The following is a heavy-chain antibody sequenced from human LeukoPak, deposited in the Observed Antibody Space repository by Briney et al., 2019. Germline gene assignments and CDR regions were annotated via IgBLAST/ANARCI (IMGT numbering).Heavy chain of an antibody. D-gene: IGHD4-23*01. CDR3: ARNYGGNSAG. CDR1: GFTFSSFN. J-gene: IGHJ4*02. CDR2: ISSTSSLI. Sequence: PGGSLRLSCAASGFTFSSFNMNWVRQAPGKGLEWVSSISSTSSLIWYADSLKGRFTISRDNAKNSLYLQMNSLRDEDTAVYYCARNYGGNSAGWGQGTLVTVSS. V-gene: IGHV3-21*01.